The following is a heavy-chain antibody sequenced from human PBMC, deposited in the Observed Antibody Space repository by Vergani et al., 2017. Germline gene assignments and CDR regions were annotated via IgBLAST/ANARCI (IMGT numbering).Heavy chain of an antibody. D-gene: IGHD3-16*02. CDR3: AREGFYDYVWGSYRLRGGYYFDY. Sequence: QVQLVQSGAEVKKPWASVKVSCKASGYTFTSYAMHLVRQAPGQRLEWMGWINAGNGNTKYSQKFQGRVTITRDTSASTAYMELSSLRSEDTAVYYCAREGFYDYVWGSYRLRGGYYFDYWGQGTLVTVSS. J-gene: IGHJ4*02. V-gene: IGHV1-3*01. CDR1: GYTFTSYA. CDR2: INAGNGNT.